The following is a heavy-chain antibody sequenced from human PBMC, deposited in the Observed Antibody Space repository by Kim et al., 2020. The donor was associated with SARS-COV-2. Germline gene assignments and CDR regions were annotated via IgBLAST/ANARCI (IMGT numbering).Heavy chain of an antibody. V-gene: IGHV3-23*01. CDR1: GFTFSTYA. D-gene: IGHD6-25*01. CDR3: AKDRSAASNYDAFDI. CDR2: ISKSGGST. J-gene: IGHJ3*02. Sequence: GGSLRLSCATSGFTFSTYAMSWVRQAPGKGLEWVSGISKSGGSTNYADSVKGRFAISRDNSKNALFLQMNSLRAEDTALYFCAKDRSAASNYDAFDIWGQGTMVTVSS.